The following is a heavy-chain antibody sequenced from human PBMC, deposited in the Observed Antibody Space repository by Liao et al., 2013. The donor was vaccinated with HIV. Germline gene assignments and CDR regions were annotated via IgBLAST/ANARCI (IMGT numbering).Heavy chain of an antibody. CDR3: ARGRANWGYYYYYYMDV. Sequence: QVQLQESGPGLVKPSETLSLTCTVSGGSISSYYWSWIRQPAGKGLEWIGRIYTSGSTNYNPSLKSRVTMSVDTSKNQFSLKLSSVTAADTAVYYCARGRANWGYYYYYYMDVWGKGTTVTVSS. CDR2: IYTSGST. CDR1: GGSISSYY. D-gene: IGHD7-27*01. J-gene: IGHJ6*03. V-gene: IGHV4-4*07.